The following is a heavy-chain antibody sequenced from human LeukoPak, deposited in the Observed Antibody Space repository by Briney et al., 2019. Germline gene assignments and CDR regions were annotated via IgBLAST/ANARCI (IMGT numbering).Heavy chain of an antibody. V-gene: IGHV4-39*07. J-gene: IGHJ4*02. CDR2: IYYSGST. Sequence: SETLSLTCTVSGGSISSSSYYWGWIRQPPGKGLEWIGSIYYSGSTYYNPSLKSRVTISVDTSKNQFSLKLSSVTATDTAVYYCARLCSGGSCYLGYWGQGTLVTVSS. CDR1: GGSISSSSYY. CDR3: ARLCSGGSCYLGY. D-gene: IGHD2-15*01.